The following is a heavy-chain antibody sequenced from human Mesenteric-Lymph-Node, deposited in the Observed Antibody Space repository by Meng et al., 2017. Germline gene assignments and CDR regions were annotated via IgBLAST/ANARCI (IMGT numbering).Heavy chain of an antibody. V-gene: IGHV1-69*06. CDR2: IIPIFGTA. Sequence: SVKVSCKASGGTFSSYAISWVRQAPGQGLEWMGGIIPIFGTANYAQKFQGRVTITADKSTSTAYMEPSSLRSEDTAVYYCARSYYDILTGYYQYTQYVKYGMDVWGQGTTVTVSS. CDR1: GGTFSSYA. CDR3: ARSYYDILTGYYQYTQYVKYGMDV. D-gene: IGHD3-9*01. J-gene: IGHJ6*02.